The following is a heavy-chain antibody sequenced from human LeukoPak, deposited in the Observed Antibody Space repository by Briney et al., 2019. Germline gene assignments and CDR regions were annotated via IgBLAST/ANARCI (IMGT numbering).Heavy chain of an antibody. CDR3: AKDRWFGEPKSPDY. V-gene: IGHV1-69*13. D-gene: IGHD3-10*01. Sequence: ASVKVSCKASGGTFSSYAISWVRQAPGQGLEWMGGIIPIFGTANYAQKFQGRVTITADESTSTAYMELNSLRAEDTAVYYCAKDRWFGEPKSPDYWGQGTLVTVSS. CDR1: GGTFSSYA. CDR2: IIPIFGTA. J-gene: IGHJ4*02.